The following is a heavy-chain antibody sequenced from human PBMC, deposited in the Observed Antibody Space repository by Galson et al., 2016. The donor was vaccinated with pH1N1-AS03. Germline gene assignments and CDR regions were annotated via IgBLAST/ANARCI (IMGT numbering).Heavy chain of an antibody. CDR2: IYHDGNT. Sequence: CAVSGASITSNRWWTWVRQIPGRGLEWIGEIYHDGNTHYNPSLKNRLSISVDSSKNQFSLKLTSVTAADTAIYYCARVKWDRDIPSNDAFDIWGPGTMVTVSS. J-gene: IGHJ3*02. CDR3: ARVKWDRDIPSNDAFDI. CDR1: GASITSNRW. D-gene: IGHD1-26*01. V-gene: IGHV4-4*02.